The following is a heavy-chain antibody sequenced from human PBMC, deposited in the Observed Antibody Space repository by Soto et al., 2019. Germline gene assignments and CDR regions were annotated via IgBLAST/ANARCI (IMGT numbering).Heavy chain of an antibody. D-gene: IGHD2-2*01. Sequence: GGSLRLSCTVSGFAFNNCDINWVRQAPGQGLEWVSSISKSDYTYYSDSVKGRFTISRDNAKNSVSLQMNTLRVEDTAVYYCAREDSIIIPAVSDFWGQGTLVTVSA. CDR3: AREDSIIIPAVSDF. J-gene: IGHJ4*02. CDR2: ISKSDYT. CDR1: GFAFNNCD. V-gene: IGHV3-21*01.